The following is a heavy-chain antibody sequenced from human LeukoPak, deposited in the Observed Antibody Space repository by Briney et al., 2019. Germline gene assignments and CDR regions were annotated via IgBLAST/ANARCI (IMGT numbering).Heavy chain of an antibody. CDR3: AKGGEYSSGWHLDY. CDR1: GFTFSSYG. Sequence: GGSLRLSCAASGFTFSSYGMHWVRQAPGKGLEWVAVISYDGSNKYYADSVKGRFTISRDNSKNTLYLQMNSLRAEDTAVYYCAKGGEYSSGWHLDYWGQGTLVTVSS. J-gene: IGHJ4*02. D-gene: IGHD6-19*01. V-gene: IGHV3-30*18. CDR2: ISYDGSNK.